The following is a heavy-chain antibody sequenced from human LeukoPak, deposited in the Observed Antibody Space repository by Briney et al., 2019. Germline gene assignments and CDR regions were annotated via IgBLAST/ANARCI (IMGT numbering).Heavy chain of an antibody. J-gene: IGHJ4*02. CDR3: AKDRHVWGYSYGQTFDY. CDR1: GFTFSSYG. Sequence: GGSLRLSCAASGFTFSSYGMHWVRQAPGKGLEWVAFTRYDGSDKYYVDPVKGRFTISRDNSKNTLYLQMNSLRAEDTAMYFCAKDRHVWGYSYGQTFDYWGQGTLVIVSS. CDR2: TRYDGSDK. V-gene: IGHV3-30*02. D-gene: IGHD5-18*01.